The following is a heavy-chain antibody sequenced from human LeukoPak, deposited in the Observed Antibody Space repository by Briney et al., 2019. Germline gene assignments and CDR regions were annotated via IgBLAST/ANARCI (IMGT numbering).Heavy chain of an antibody. CDR3: ARRIATPGKYFFDY. J-gene: IGHJ4*02. Sequence: SETLSLTCTVSGGSISSSSYYWGWIRQPPGKGLEWIGSIYYSASTSYNPSLKSRVTISVDTSKNQFSLKLSSVTAADTAVYYCARRIATPGKYFFDYWGQGTLVTVSS. CDR1: GGSISSSSYY. V-gene: IGHV4-39*01. CDR2: IYYSAST. D-gene: IGHD1-26*01.